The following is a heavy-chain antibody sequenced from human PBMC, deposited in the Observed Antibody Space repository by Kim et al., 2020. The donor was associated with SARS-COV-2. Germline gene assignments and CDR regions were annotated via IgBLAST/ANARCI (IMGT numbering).Heavy chain of an antibody. V-gene: IGHV4-61*01. J-gene: IGHJ4*02. D-gene: IGHD1-26*01. CDR1: GGSVSSGSYF. CDR2: IHYSGST. CDR3: ARVKWGSADCDS. Sequence: SETLSLTCTVSGGSVSSGSYFWSWIRQPPGKGLEWIAYIHYSGSTESNSSLKSRVAISLDTSMNQFSLKMNSVTAADSAVYFRARVKWGSADCDSWGQGTLVTVSS.